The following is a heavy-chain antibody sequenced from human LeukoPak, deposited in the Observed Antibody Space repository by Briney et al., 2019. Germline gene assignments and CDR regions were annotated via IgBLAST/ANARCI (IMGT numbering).Heavy chain of an antibody. CDR2: ISYDGSNK. V-gene: IGHV3-30*18. D-gene: IGHD2-15*01. J-gene: IGHJ6*02. CDR1: GFTFSSYG. CDR3: AKPLPGYCSGGSCSNAPYYYSGMDV. Sequence: QPGGSLRLSCAASGFTFSSYGMHWVRQAPGKGPEWVAVISYDGSNKYYADSVKGRFTISRDNSKNTLYLQMNSLRAEDTAVYYCAKPLPGYCSGGSCSNAPYYYSGMDVWGQGTTVTVSS.